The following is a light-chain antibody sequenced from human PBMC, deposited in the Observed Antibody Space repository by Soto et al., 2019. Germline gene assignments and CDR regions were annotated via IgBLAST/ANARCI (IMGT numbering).Light chain of an antibody. J-gene: IGKJ5*01. CDR3: QQTYTGAN. V-gene: IGKV1-39*01. CDR1: QTIGSH. Sequence: DVQMTQSPSCLAASIGDRVTTTCRAGQTIGSHLNWYQQKPGKAPXXLIFAASNLQSGVPSRFSGSGSGTDSTLTINSLKPEDFASYYCQQTYTGANFGQGTRLEIK. CDR2: AAS.